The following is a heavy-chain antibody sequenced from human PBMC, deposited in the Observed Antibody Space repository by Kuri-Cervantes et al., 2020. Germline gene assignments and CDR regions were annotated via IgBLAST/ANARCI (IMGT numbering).Heavy chain of an antibody. V-gene: IGHV1-3*01. Sequence: ASVKVSCKASGYTFTSYAMHWVRQVPGQRLEWMGWINAGNGNTKYSQKFQGRVTIARDTSASTAYMELRSLRSDDTAVYYCARGPGFGVVIMPTHYMGVWGKGTTVTVSS. J-gene: IGHJ6*03. CDR3: ARGPGFGVVIMPTHYMGV. CDR2: INAGNGNT. D-gene: IGHD3-3*01. CDR1: GYTFTSYA.